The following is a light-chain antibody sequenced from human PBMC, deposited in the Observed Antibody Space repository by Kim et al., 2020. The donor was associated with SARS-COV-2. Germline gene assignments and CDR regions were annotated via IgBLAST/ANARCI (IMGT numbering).Light chain of an antibody. V-gene: IGKV1-5*03. CDR1: QPIRRW. J-gene: IGKJ2*01. CDR2: MVY. Sequence: SSSVGDRVTTSCRPSQPIRRWFAWFQEKTGQVPNLLIYMVYTLQTGVPTRFSRSLSGTEFSPPIRGLQPDDFATYYCLQYDTFPYTFGQGTKLEI. CDR3: LQYDTFPYT.